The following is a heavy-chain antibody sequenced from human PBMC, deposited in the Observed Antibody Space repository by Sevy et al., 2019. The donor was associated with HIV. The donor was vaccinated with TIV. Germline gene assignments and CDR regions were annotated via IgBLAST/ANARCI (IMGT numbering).Heavy chain of an antibody. D-gene: IGHD1-1*01. J-gene: IGHJ4*02. V-gene: IGHV4-59*02. Sequence: SETLSLTCTVSGVSVSHYYWAWIRQPPGKGLECVAFSGSTNYNPSLKSRATTSVDTSKNQFSLKLSSVTAADTAIYYCARGGPNQQQLDYFDHWGQGTLVTVSS. CDR3: ARGGPNQQQLDYFDH. CDR1: GVSVSHYY. CDR2: SGST.